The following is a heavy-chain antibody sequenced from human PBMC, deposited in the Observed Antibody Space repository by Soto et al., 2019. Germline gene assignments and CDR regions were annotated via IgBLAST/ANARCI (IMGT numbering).Heavy chain of an antibody. CDR1: GGSISSSSYY. CDR2: IYYSGST. D-gene: IGHD3-22*01. V-gene: IGHV4-39*01. CDR3: MLGSGWKDFDY. J-gene: IGHJ4*02. Sequence: SETLSLTCTVSGGSISSSSYYWGWIRQPPGKGLEWIGSIYYSGSTYYNPSLRSRVTISVDTSKNQFSLKLSSVTAADTAVYYCMLGSGWKDFDYWGQGTLVTVS.